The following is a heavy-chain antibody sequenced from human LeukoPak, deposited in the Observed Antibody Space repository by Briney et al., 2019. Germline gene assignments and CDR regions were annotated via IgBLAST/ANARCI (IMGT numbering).Heavy chain of an antibody. J-gene: IGHJ4*02. CDR3: ATVLLWFGELD. CDR1: GKRLSGLS. D-gene: IGHD3-10*01. CDR2: FDPEDGET. V-gene: IGHV1-24*01. Sequence: ASVKVSCKVSGKRLSGLSMAWVRQAPGKGLEWMGGFDPEDGETIYAQKFQGRVTMTEDTSTDTAYMELSSLRSEDTAVYYCATVLLWFGELDWGQGTLVTVSS.